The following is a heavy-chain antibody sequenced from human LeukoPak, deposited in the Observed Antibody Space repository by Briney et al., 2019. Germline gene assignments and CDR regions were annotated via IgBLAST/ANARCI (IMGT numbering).Heavy chain of an antibody. Sequence: GRSLRLSCAASGFIFSSCGMHWVRQAPGKGLEWVAVIWHDGSNKYYADSVKGRFTISRDNSKNTLYLQMNSLRAEDTAVYYCARDHADPYYFDYWGQGTLVTVSS. CDR1: GFIFSSCG. V-gene: IGHV3-33*01. CDR3: ARDHADPYYFDY. J-gene: IGHJ4*02. CDR2: IWHDGSNK.